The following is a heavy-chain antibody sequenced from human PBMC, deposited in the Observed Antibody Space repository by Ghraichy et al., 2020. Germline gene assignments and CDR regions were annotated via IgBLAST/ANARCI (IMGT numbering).Heavy chain of an antibody. J-gene: IGHJ5*02. CDR1: GFTFSYYG. CDR3: AKGGSDSSTWYSKLDP. Sequence: GESLNISCAASGFTFSYYGMHWVRQAPGKGLEWVAVVSDDGNVKFYADSVKGRFTVSRDNSKNTLYLQMNSLGVEDTAVYYCAKGGSDSSTWYSKLDPWGQGTLVTVSS. V-gene: IGHV3-30*18. D-gene: IGHD6-13*01. CDR2: VSDDGNVK.